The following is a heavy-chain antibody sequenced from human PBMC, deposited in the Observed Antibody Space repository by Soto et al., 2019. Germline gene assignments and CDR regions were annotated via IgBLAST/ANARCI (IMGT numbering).Heavy chain of an antibody. CDR3: AIDHYGMDV. CDR2: ISAYNGNT. V-gene: IGHV1-18*01. J-gene: IGHJ6*02. Sequence: ASVKVSCKASGHTFTSYGISWARQAPGQGLEWMGWISAYNGNTNYAQKLQGRVTMTTDTSTSTAYMGLRSLRSDDTAVYYCAIDHYGMDVWGQGTTVTVSS. CDR1: GHTFTSYG.